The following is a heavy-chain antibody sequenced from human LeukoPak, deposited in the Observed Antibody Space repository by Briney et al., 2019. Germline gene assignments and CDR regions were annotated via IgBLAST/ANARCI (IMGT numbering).Heavy chain of an antibody. Sequence: PSETLSLTCTVSSGSISSNSYYWGWIRQPPGKGLEWIGNIYYSGSTYYNPSLKSRVTILVDTSKNQFSLKLSSVTAADTAVYYCARDLLYYDSSGYRNDAFDIWGQGTMVTVS. J-gene: IGHJ3*02. CDR1: SGSISSNSYY. CDR3: ARDLLYYDSSGYRNDAFDI. V-gene: IGHV4-39*07. D-gene: IGHD3-22*01. CDR2: IYYSGST.